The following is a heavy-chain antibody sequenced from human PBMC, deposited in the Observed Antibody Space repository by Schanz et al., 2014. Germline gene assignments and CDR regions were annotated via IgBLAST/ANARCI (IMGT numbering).Heavy chain of an antibody. V-gene: IGHV3-23*01. D-gene: IGHD6-13*01. Sequence: EVQLLESGGGLVEPGGSLRLSCAASGFTFSTSAMSWVRQVPGKGLEWVSAILGLASTTYYEDSVKGRFTISRDNSKNLLYLQMNSLRAEDTAVYYCAKSQGSSFDSWGQGTLVTVSS. CDR3: AKSQGSSFDS. J-gene: IGHJ4*02. CDR1: GFTFSTSA. CDR2: ILGLASTT.